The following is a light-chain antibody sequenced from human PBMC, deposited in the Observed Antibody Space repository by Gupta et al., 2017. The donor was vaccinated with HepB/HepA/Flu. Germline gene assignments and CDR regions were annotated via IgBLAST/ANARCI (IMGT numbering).Light chain of an antibody. CDR3: ATWDSGVGTWV. CDR2: ENN. CDR1: SSNIGTNT. V-gene: IGLV1-51*02. J-gene: IGLJ3*02. Sequence: QSVLTQPPSVSAAPGQKVTISCSGSSSNIGTNTVSWYQHLPGPAPNLLICENNKRPSEIPDRFSGSKSGTSATLGITGLQTGDEADYYCATWDSGVGTWVFGGGTKLTV.